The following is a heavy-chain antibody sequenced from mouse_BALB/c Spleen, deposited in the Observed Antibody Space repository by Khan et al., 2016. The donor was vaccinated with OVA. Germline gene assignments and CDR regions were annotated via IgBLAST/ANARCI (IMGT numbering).Heavy chain of an antibody. Sequence: LLESGPGLVKPSQSLSLTCTVTGYSITSGYGWNWIRKFPGNKLAWMGYISYSGSTKYNPSLKSRIPIPRDTSKNQFFLQLNSVTTEDTATYDCARTARIKYWGQGTTLTVSS. CDR1: GYSITSGYG. CDR2: ISYSGST. CDR3: ARTARIKY. V-gene: IGHV3-2*02. J-gene: IGHJ2*01. D-gene: IGHD1-2*01.